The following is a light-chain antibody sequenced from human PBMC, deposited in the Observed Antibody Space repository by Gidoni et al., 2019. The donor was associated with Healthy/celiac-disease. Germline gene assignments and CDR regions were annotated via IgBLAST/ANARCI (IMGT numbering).Light chain of an antibody. J-gene: IGLJ1*01. CDR1: SSDVGSYNL. CDR3: CSYAGSSTYV. Sequence: QSALTQPASVSGSPGQSITISCTGTSSDVGSYNLVSWYQQHPGKAPKLMIYEVSKRPSGVSNRFSGSKSGNTASLTISGLRAEDEADYYCCSYAGSSTYVFGTGTKVXV. CDR2: EVS. V-gene: IGLV2-23*02.